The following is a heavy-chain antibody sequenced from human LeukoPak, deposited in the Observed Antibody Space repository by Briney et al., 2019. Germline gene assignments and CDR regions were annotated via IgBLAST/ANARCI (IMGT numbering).Heavy chain of an antibody. CDR3: ARHYDGRGGASYDEDS. J-gene: IGHJ4*02. Sequence: SDTLSLICTVSGDSFTSLYWSWTRHPPGKGLEWIGYTHNVGSIAYNPSLESRVTISVDTSKNQFSRRLSSVTAADTDVYYCARHYDGRGGASYDEDSWGQGTLVIVSS. D-gene: IGHD1-26*01. V-gene: IGHV4-59*08. CDR1: GDSFTSLY. CDR2: THNVGSI.